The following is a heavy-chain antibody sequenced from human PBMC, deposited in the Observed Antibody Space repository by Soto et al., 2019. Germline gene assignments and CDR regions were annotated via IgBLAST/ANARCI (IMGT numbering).Heavy chain of an antibody. CDR3: AKGDVLRFLEWYTAPPEVYGMDV. D-gene: IGHD3-3*01. CDR1: GFTFSSYA. Sequence: EVQLLESGGGLVQPGGSLRLSCAASGFTFSSYAMSWVRQAPGKGLEWVSAISGSGGSTYYADSVKGRFTISRDNSKSALYLQMNSLTAEDTAVYYCAKGDVLRFLEWYTAPPEVYGMDVWGQGTTVTVSS. CDR2: ISGSGGST. J-gene: IGHJ6*02. V-gene: IGHV3-23*01.